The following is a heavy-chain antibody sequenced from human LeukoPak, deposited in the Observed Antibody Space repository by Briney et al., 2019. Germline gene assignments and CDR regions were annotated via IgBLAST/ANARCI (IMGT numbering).Heavy chain of an antibody. V-gene: IGHV4-39*07. CDR1: GGSISSSSYY. D-gene: IGHD6-13*01. Sequence: SETLSLTCTVSGGSISSSSYYWGWIRQPPGKGLEWIGSIYYSGSTYYNPSLKSRVTISVDTSKNQFSLKLSSVTAADTAVYYCARDVSAAGRDYWGQGTLVTVSS. CDR2: IYYSGST. J-gene: IGHJ4*02. CDR3: ARDVSAAGRDY.